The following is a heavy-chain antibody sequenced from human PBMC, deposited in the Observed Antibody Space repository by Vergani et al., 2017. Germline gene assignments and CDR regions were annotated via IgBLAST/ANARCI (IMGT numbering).Heavy chain of an antibody. CDR3: AGSGVKWETYNWFDP. V-gene: IGHV5-10-1*03. D-gene: IGHD3-10*01. Sequence: EVQLVQSGAEVKKPGESLRISCKGSGYSFTSYWISWVRQMPGKGLEWIGRIDPSDSYTNYSPSFQGHVTISADKSISTAYLQWSSLKASDTAMYYCAGSGVKWETYNWFDPWGQGTLVTVSS. J-gene: IGHJ5*02. CDR1: GYSFTSYW. CDR2: IDPSDSYT.